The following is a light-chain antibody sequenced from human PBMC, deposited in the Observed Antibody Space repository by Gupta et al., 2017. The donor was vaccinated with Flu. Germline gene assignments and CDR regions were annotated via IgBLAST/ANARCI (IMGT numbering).Light chain of an antibody. CDR2: EVS. J-gene: IGLJ3*02. CDR1: SSDYNY. CDR3: SSYTSTSTWV. Sequence: PGQSITISCTGTSSDYNYVCWYQQHPGKAPKLMIYEVSNRPSGVSNRFSGSKSGNTASLTISGLQAEDEADYYCSSYTSTSTWVFGGGTKLTVL. V-gene: IGLV2-14*01.